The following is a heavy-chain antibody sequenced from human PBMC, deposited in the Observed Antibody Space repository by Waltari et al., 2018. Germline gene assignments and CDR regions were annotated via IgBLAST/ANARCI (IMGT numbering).Heavy chain of an antibody. CDR3: ARHLYSWNGGY. Sequence: QVPLVQSGAEVKKPGASVKVSCTASGYTFTGYHMHWVSQAPAQGLWWMGWINPNSGGTNYAQKFQGRVTMTSDTSISTAYMELSRLRSDDTAVYYCARHLYSWNGGYWGQGTLVTVSS. V-gene: IGHV1-2*02. D-gene: IGHD1-20*01. J-gene: IGHJ4*02. CDR2: INPNSGGT. CDR1: GYTFTGYH.